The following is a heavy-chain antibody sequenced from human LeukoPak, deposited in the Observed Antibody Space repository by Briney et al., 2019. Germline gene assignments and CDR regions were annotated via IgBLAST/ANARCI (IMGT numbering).Heavy chain of an antibody. D-gene: IGHD3-22*01. J-gene: IGHJ4*02. CDR1: GGSISSYY. CDR3: ARKSGWPMTGFDY. CDR2: IYYSGST. Sequence: PSETLSLTCTVSGGSISSYYWSWIRQPPGKGLEWIGYIYYSGSTNYNPSLKSRVTISVDTSKNQFSLKLSSVTAADTAVYYCARKSGWPMTGFDYWGQGTLVTVSS. V-gene: IGHV4-59*01.